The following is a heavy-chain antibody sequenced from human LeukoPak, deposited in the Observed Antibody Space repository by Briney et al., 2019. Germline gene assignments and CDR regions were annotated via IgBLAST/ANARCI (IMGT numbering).Heavy chain of an antibody. Sequence: GESLRLSCAASGFTFTTYWLGWVRQPPGKGREWVANIKQDGTEKYYVDSVKGPFTISRDNAKNSLYLQMNRLRAEDTAVYYCAELGITMIGGVWGKGTTVTISS. CDR1: GFTFTTYW. D-gene: IGHD3-10*02. J-gene: IGHJ6*04. CDR3: AELGITMIGGV. V-gene: IGHV3-7*01. CDR2: IKQDGTEK.